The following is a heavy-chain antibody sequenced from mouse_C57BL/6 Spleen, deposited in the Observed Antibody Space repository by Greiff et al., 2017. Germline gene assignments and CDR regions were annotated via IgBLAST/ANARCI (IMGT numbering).Heavy chain of an antibody. D-gene: IGHD2-3*01. CDR2: ISDGGSYT. Sequence: EVKLMESGGGLVKPGGSLKLSCAASGFTFSSYAMSWVRQTPEKRLEWVATISDGGSYTYYPDNVKGRFTISRDNAKNNLYLQMSHLKSEDTAMYYCARDEGGWGYFDVWGTGTTVTVSS. CDR3: ARDEGGWGYFDV. V-gene: IGHV5-4*01. CDR1: GFTFSSYA. J-gene: IGHJ1*03.